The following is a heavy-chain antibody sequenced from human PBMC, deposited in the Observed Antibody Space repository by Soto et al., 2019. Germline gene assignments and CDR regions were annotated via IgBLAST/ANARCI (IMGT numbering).Heavy chain of an antibody. V-gene: IGHV3-23*01. CDR1: GFTFSSYA. Sequence: PGGSLRLSCAASGFTFSSYAMSWLRQAPWKGLEWFSAISGSGGSTYYADSVKGRFTISRDNSKATLYLQMNSLRAEDTAVYYCAKDQVAAPLGYLGQGALVTVSS. D-gene: IGHD6-13*01. J-gene: IGHJ4*02. CDR2: ISGSGGST. CDR3: AKDQVAAPLGY.